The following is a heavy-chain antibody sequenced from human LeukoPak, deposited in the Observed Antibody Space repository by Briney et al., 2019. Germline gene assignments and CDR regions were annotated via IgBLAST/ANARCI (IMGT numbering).Heavy chain of an antibody. J-gene: IGHJ4*02. CDR1: GFTFNNYA. D-gene: IGHD7-27*01. Sequence: GESLRLSCAASGFTFNNYAMSWVRQAPGKGLEWVSYISTRSSHTNYADSMKGRFTISRDNAKNSLYLQMNSLRAEDTAVYYCARGNWGSSVVGCGGQGTLVTVSS. CDR3: ARGNWGSSVVGC. V-gene: IGHV3-11*05. CDR2: ISTRSSHT.